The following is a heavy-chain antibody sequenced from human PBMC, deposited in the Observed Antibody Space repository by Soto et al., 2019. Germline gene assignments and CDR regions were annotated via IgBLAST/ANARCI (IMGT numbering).Heavy chain of an antibody. CDR3: AKDAVSGDGIWLLDS. CDR1: GFTFTNYT. Sequence: GGSLRLSCAASGFTFTNYTMTWARQAPGKGLEWVSSLLRSGSTTYYADSVKGRFTISSDISANSLYLQMDSLRAEDTAVYYCAKDAVSGDGIWLLDSWGQGTVVTVSS. CDR2: LLRSGSTT. V-gene: IGHV3-23*01. D-gene: IGHD4-17*01. J-gene: IGHJ4*02.